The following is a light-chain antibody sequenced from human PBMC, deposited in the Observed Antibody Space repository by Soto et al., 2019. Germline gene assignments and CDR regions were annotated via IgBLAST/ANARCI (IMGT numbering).Light chain of an antibody. CDR3: AAWADSHHGNYV. V-gene: IGLV1-44*01. Sequence: QSVLTQPPSASGAPGQRVTISCSGISANIGSRSVNWYQHLPGTAPKLLIYNNNQRPSGVPDRFSGSTTGPSASLAISGLQSEDEAEYYCAAWADSHHGNYVFGTGTKVTVL. CDR1: SANIGSRS. CDR2: NNN. J-gene: IGLJ1*01.